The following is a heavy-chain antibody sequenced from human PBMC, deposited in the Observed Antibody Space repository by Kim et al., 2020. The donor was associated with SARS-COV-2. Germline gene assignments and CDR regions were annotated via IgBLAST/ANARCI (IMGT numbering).Heavy chain of an antibody. CDR1: GFTFSSYS. CDR3: ARDRSSSWPSNWFDP. D-gene: IGHD6-13*01. CDR2: ISSSSSYI. Sequence: GGSLRLSCAASGFTFSSYSMNWVRQAPGKGLEWVSSISSSSSYIYYADSVKGRFTISRDNAKNSLYLQMNSLRAEDTAVYYCARDRSSSWPSNWFDPWGQGTLVTVSS. V-gene: IGHV3-21*01. J-gene: IGHJ5*02.